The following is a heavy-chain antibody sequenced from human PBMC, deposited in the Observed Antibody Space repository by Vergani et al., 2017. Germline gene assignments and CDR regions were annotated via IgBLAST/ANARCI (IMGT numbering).Heavy chain of an antibody. J-gene: IGHJ4*02. D-gene: IGHD6-13*01. V-gene: IGHV5-51*01. Sequence: EVQLVQSGAEVKKPGESLKISCKGSGYSFTSYWIGWVRQMPGKGLEWMGIIYPGDSDTRYSPSFQGQVTISADKSISTAYLQWSSLKASDTAMYYCAKDTPPEAAGRLAFDYWGQGTLVTVSS. CDR1: GYSFTSYW. CDR3: AKDTPPEAAGRLAFDY. CDR2: IYPGDSDT.